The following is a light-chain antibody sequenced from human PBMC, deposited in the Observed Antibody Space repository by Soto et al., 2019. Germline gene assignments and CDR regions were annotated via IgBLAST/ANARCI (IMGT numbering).Light chain of an antibody. Sequence: QSALTQPASVSGSPGQSITISCTGTSSDVGSYILVSWYQQHPGKAPKLIIYEVSERPSGVSDRFSGSKSDNTASLTISGLQAEDEADYYCCSYAGGTSWVFGGGTKLTVL. CDR2: EVS. CDR3: CSYAGGTSWV. J-gene: IGLJ3*02. V-gene: IGLV2-23*02. CDR1: SSDVGSYIL.